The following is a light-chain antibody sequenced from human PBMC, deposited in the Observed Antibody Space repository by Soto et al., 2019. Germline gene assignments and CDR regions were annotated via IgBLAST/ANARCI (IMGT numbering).Light chain of an antibody. CDR1: SSDVGGYNY. V-gene: IGLV2-14*01. CDR2: DVS. CDR3: SSYTSSSTRLYV. J-gene: IGLJ1*01. Sequence: QSVLTQPASVSGSPGQSITISCTGTSSDVGGYNYVSWYQQHPGKAPKRMIYDVSNRPSGVSNRFSGSKSGNTASLTISGLQAEDEADYYCSSYTSSSTRLYVFGTGTQLTVL.